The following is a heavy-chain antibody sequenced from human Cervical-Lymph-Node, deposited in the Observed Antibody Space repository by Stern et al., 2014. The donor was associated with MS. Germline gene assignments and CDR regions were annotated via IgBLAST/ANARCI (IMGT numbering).Heavy chain of an antibody. CDR2: VSDNNVKT. CDR3: ARALGFLERSDFDF. D-gene: IGHD3-3*01. CDR1: GYNFFAYG. J-gene: IGHJ4*02. V-gene: IGHV1-18*01. Sequence: QVQLVESGTEVKKPGASVKVSCKASGYNFFAYGITWVRQAPGQGLEWMGWVSDNNVKTTTAQSLQGRVVLTIDISTNTSYMELRRLRSDDTAVYYCARALGFLERSDFDFWGPGTLVTVSS.